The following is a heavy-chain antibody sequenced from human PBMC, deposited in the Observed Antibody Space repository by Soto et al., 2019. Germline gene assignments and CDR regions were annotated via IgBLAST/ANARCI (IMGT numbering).Heavy chain of an antibody. CDR2: IFYSGST. J-gene: IGHJ6*02. CDR1: CGSINSSRLY. V-gene: IGHV4-39*01. Sequence: PSETLSLTCTVSCGSINSSRLYWGWVPPPPGKGLEWIGCIFYSGSTYYNPSLKSRVTISVDTSKNQFSLKLSSVTAADTAVYYCARHLTYCSAGSCYSDFPYYGMDVWGQGTTVTVSS. CDR3: ARHLTYCSAGSCYSDFPYYGMDV. D-gene: IGHD2-15*01.